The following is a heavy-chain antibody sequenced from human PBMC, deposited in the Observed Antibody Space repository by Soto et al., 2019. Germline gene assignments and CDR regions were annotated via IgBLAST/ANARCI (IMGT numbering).Heavy chain of an antibody. J-gene: IGHJ3*02. CDR2: INHSGST. V-gene: IGHV4-34*01. Sequence: SETLSLTCAVYGGSFSGYYWSWIRQPPGKGLEWIGEINHSGSTNYNPSLKSRVTISVDTSKNQFSLKLSSVTAADTAVYYCAGRYCSGGSCYPSGAFDIWGLGTMVTVSS. D-gene: IGHD2-15*01. CDR3: AGRYCSGGSCYPSGAFDI. CDR1: GGSFSGYY.